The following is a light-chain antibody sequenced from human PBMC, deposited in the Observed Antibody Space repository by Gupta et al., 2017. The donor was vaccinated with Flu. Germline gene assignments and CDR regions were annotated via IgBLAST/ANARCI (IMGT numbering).Light chain of an antibody. CDR2: SNN. J-gene: IGLJ3*02. CDR3: AAWDDSLNGWV. Sequence: PGQRVTIPCSGSSSNIGTNTVNWYQQLPGTAPKPLIYSNNQGPSGVPDRFSGSKSGTSASLAISGLQSEDEADYSCAAWDDSLNGWVFGGGTKLTVL. V-gene: IGLV1-44*01. CDR1: SSNIGTNT.